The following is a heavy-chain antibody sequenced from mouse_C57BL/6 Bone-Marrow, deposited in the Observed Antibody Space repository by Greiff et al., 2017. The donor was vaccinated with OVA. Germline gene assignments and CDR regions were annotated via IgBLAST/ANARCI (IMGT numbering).Heavy chain of an antibody. V-gene: IGHV1-19*01. CDR1: GYTFTDYY. CDR3: ARGHYGSSYWYFDV. D-gene: IGHD1-1*01. J-gene: IGHJ1*03. CDR2: INPYNGGT. Sequence: EVQLQQSGPVLVKPGASVKMSCKASGYTFTDYYMNWVKQSHGKSLEWIGVINPYNGGTSYNQKFKGKATLTVDKSSSTAYMELNSLTSEDSAVYYWARGHYGSSYWYFDVWGTGTTVTVSS.